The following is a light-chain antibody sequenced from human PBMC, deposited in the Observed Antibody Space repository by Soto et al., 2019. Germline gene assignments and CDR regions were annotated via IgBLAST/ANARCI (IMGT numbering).Light chain of an antibody. J-gene: IGKJ3*01. CDR3: HQYNNWPPFT. CDR2: GAS. CDR1: KSVSSN. V-gene: IGKV3-15*01. Sequence: EILVTQSPTTLSVSPGARATLSCRASKSVSSNLAWYQQQPGQAPRLLIYGASTRATGIPARFSGSGSGTEFTLTISSLQSEDFAVYYCHQYNNWPPFTFGPGTKVDIK.